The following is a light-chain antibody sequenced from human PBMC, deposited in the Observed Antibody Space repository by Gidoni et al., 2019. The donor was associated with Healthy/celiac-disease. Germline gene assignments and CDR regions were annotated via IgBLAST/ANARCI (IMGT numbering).Light chain of an antibody. J-gene: IGKJ4*01. CDR2: AAS. Sequence: AIRMTQSPSSLSASTGDRVTITCRASQGISSYLAWYQQQQGKAPKLLIYAASTLQSGVPSRFSGSGSGTDFTLTISCLQSEDFATYYCQQYYSYPLTFGGGTKVEIK. CDR1: QGISSY. CDR3: QQYYSYPLT. V-gene: IGKV1-8*01.